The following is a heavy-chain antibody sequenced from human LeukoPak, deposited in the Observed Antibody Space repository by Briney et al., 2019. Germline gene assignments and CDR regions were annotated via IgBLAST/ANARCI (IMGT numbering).Heavy chain of an antibody. J-gene: IGHJ6*03. CDR1: GGSISSSSYY. V-gene: IGHV4-39*07. Sequence: PSETLSLTCTVSGGSISSSSYYWGWIRQPPGKGLEWIGSIYYSGSTYYNPSLKSRVTISVDTSKNQFSLKLSSVTAADTAVYYCARVGAARPRRLWYMDVWGKGTTVTVSS. D-gene: IGHD6-6*01. CDR3: ARVGAARPRRLWYMDV. CDR2: IYYSGST.